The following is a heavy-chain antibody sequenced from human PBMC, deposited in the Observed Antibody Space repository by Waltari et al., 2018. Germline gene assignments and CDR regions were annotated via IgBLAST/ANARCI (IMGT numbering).Heavy chain of an antibody. J-gene: IGHJ4*02. D-gene: IGHD3-16*01. CDR3: ARGPSPLGGDY. V-gene: IGHV4-34*01. CDR1: GGSFSGYY. CDR2: INHSGST. Sequence: QVQLQQWGAGLLKPSETLSLTCAVYGGSFSGYYWSWIRQPPGKGLEWIGEINHSGSTNYNPSLKSRVTISVDTSKNQFSLKLSSVTAADTAVYYCARGPSPLGGDYWGQGTLVTVSS.